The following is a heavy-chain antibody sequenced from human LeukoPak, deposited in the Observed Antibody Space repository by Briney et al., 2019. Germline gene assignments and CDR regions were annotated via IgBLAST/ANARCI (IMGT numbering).Heavy chain of an antibody. Sequence: PGGSLRLSCAASGFTLSDYYMSRIRQAPGKGLEWVSYISSSGSTIYYAESVKGRFTISRDNAKNSLYLQMNSLRAEDTAVYYCARSDPSMIVDAFDIWGQGTMVTVSS. V-gene: IGHV3-11*04. J-gene: IGHJ3*02. CDR1: GFTLSDYY. CDR2: ISSSGSTI. CDR3: ARSDPSMIVDAFDI. D-gene: IGHD3-22*01.